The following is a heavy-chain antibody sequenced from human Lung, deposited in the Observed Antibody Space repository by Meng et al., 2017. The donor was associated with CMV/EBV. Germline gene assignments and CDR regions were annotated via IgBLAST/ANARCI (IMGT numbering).Heavy chain of an antibody. CDR3: VKGMKLHLRYYFDY. D-gene: IGHD4-17*01. CDR1: GFPFHDYA. CDR2: ISWSSTYI. V-gene: IGHV3-9*01. J-gene: IGHJ4*02. Sequence: SXKISXATSGFPFHDYAMHWVRQAPGKGLEWVSGISWSSTYIAYADSVKGRFTISRDNAKKSLYLQMNSLRAEDTAFYYCVKGMKLHLRYYFDYWGQGTLVTVSS.